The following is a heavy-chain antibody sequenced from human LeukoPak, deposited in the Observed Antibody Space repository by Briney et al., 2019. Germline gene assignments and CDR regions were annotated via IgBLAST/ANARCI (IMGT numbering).Heavy chain of an antibody. Sequence: PGGSLRLSCAASGFTFSSYAMHWVRQAPGKGLEWVAVISYDGSSKYYADSVKGRFTISRDNSKNTLYLQMNSLRAEDTAVYYCARVGCSGGSCYGGYYYYGMDVWGQGTTVTVSS. CDR1: GFTFSSYA. D-gene: IGHD2-15*01. J-gene: IGHJ6*02. CDR3: ARVGCSGGSCYGGYYYYGMDV. V-gene: IGHV3-30-3*01. CDR2: ISYDGSSK.